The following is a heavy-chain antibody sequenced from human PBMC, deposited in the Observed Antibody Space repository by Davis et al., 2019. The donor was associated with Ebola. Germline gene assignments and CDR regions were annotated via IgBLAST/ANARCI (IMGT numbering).Heavy chain of an antibody. V-gene: IGHV3-23*01. CDR1: GFTFSSYW. CDR3: ARTYGSGLLSYFDS. D-gene: IGHD3-10*01. J-gene: IGHJ4*02. CDR2: LGTSADT. Sequence: GESLKISCAASGFTFSSYWMSWVRQAPGKGLEWVSTLGTSADTYYADSVKGRFSISRDNAKNSLYLQMNSLRDEDTAVYYCARTYGSGLLSYFDSWGQGTLVTVSS.